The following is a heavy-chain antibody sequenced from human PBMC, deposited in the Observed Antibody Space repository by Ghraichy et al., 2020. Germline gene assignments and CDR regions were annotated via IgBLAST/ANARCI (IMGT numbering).Heavy chain of an antibody. CDR3: ARMVTGTNAYMDV. D-gene: IGHD1/OR15-1a*01. J-gene: IGHJ6*03. CDR2: ISGSGGST. Sequence: GGSLRLSCAASGFTFSSYAMSWVRQAPGKGLEWVSTISGSGGSTYYADSVKGRFTISRDNSKNTLSLQLNSLRAEDTAVHYCARMVTGTNAYMDVWGKGTTVTVS. V-gene: IGHV3-23*01. CDR1: GFTFSSYA.